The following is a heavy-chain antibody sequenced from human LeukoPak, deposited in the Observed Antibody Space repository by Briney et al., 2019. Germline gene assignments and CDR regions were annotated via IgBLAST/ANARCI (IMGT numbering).Heavy chain of an antibody. J-gene: IGHJ4*02. CDR3: ARGGGTILRATDY. D-gene: IGHD3-3*01. V-gene: IGHV4-30-4*08. Sequence: PSETLSLTCTVSGDSISSGDYYWSWIRQAPGKGLEWIGYIYHSENTYYNPSLKSRLNISVDTSKNQFSLNMNSVTAADTAVYYCARGGGTILRATDYWGQGTLVTVSS. CDR2: IYHSENT. CDR1: GDSISSGDYY.